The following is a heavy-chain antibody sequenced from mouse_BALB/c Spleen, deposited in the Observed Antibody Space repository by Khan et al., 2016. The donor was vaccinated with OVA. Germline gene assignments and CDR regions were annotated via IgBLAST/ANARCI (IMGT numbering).Heavy chain of an antibody. D-gene: IGHD2-4*01. J-gene: IGHJ3*01. CDR3: ARRGYDYGRGALFAY. V-gene: IGHV2-2*02. Sequence: QIQLVQSGPGLVQPSQSLSITCTVSGFSLTNYSVHWVHQSPGKGLEWLGVIWSAGSTDYNAAFISRLTIRKDTSRSQVFFKMNSLQPNDTAIYYCARRGYDYGRGALFAYWGQGTLVTVSA. CDR1: GFSLTNYS. CDR2: IWSAGST.